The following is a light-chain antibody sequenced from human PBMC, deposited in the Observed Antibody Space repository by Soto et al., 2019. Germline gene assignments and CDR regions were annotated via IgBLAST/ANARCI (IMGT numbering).Light chain of an antibody. CDR3: SSYTSSSTLV. J-gene: IGLJ2*01. CDR1: SSDVGGYNY. V-gene: IGLV2-14*01. CDR2: DVS. Sequence: QSVLTHPASVSGCPGQSITISCTGTSSDVGGYNYVSWYQQHPGKAPKLMIYDVSNRPSGVSNRFSGSKSGNTASLTISGLQAEDEADYYCSSYTSSSTLVFGGGTKLTVL.